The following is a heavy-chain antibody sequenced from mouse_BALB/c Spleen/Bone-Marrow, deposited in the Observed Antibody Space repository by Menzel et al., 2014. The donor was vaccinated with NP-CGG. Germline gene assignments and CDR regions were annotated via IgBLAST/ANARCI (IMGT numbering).Heavy chain of an antibody. Sequence: EVKLVESGGGLVQPGGSRKLSCAASGFTFSSYAMSWVRQTPEKRLEWVATISSGGSYTYYPDSVKGRFTISRDNAKNTLYLQMSSLRSEDTAMYYCARPPYYGSSEWYFDVWGAGTTVTVSS. CDR1: GFTFSSYA. CDR2: ISSGGSYT. D-gene: IGHD1-1*01. J-gene: IGHJ1*01. V-gene: IGHV5-9-3*01. CDR3: ARPPYYGSSEWYFDV.